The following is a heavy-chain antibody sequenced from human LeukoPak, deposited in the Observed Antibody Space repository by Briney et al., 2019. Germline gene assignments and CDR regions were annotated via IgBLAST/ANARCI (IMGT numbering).Heavy chain of an antibody. D-gene: IGHD6-13*01. CDR1: GGSISSYY. Sequence: PSETLSLTCTVSGGSISSYYWSWIRQPPGKGLEWIGYIYYSGSTNYNPSLKSRVTISVGTSKNQFSLKLSSVTAADTAVYYCARDRGSSWFHWFDPWGQGTLVTVSS. J-gene: IGHJ5*02. CDR2: IYYSGST. CDR3: ARDRGSSWFHWFDP. V-gene: IGHV4-59*01.